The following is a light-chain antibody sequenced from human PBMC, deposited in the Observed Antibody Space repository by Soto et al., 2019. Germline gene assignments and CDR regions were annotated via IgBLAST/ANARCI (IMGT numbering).Light chain of an antibody. V-gene: IGKV3-20*01. CDR1: QSVSSNY. J-gene: IGKJ1*01. Sequence: EIVLTQSPGTLSLSPGERATLSCTASQSVSSNYVAWYQQKPGQAPSLLIFGASFRATGISDRFSGSGSGTGFTLTISSLEPEDFALYYCQQYATLPRTFGQGTKLDIK. CDR3: QQYATLPRT. CDR2: GAS.